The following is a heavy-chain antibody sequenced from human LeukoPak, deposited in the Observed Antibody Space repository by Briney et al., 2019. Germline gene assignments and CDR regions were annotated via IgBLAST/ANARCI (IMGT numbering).Heavy chain of an antibody. CDR3: AKGVGYGY. Sequence: GGSLRLSCAAPGFTFSSYGTHWVRQAPGKRLEWVAVISYDGSNKYYADSVKGRFTISRDHSKNTLYLQMNSLRAEDTAVYYCAKGVGYGYWGQGTLVTVSS. CDR1: GFTFSSYG. D-gene: IGHD5-18*01. V-gene: IGHV3-30*18. CDR2: ISYDGSNK. J-gene: IGHJ4*02.